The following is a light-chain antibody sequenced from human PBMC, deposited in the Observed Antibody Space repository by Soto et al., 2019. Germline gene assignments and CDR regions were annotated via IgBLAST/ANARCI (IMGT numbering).Light chain of an antibody. CDR2: AVS. CDR3: SSYTSNDLL. J-gene: IGLJ3*02. V-gene: IGLV2-14*01. Sequence: QSALTQPASVSGSPGQSITISCTGTRSDVGAYNSVSWYQQRPGKVPTLIIFAVSIRPLGISNRFSGSKSGNTASLAISGLQAEDEADYYCSSYTSNDLLFGGGTKLTVL. CDR1: RSDVGAYNS.